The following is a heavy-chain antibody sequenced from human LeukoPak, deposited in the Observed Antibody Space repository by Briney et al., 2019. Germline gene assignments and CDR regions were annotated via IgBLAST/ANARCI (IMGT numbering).Heavy chain of an antibody. D-gene: IGHD3-10*01. V-gene: IGHV4-39*01. J-gene: IGHJ4*02. CDR2: IYYSGST. CDR3: ASRSDSRCRGVIRPFDY. Sequence: PSETLSLTCTVSGGSISSSSYYWGWIRQPPGKGLEWIGSIYYSGSTYYNPSLKSRVTISVDTSKNQFSLKLSSVTAADTAVYYCASRSDSRCRGVIRPFDYWGQGTLVTVSS. CDR1: GGSISSSSYY.